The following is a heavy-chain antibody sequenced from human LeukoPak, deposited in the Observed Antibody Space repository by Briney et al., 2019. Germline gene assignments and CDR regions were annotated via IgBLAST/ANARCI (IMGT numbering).Heavy chain of an antibody. CDR1: GFTFSSYG. J-gene: IGHJ5*02. D-gene: IGHD1-1*01. V-gene: IGHV3-30*18. Sequence: PGGSLRLSCAASGFTFSSYGMHWVRQAPGKGLEWVAVISYDGSNKYYADSVKGRFTISRDNSKNTLYLQMNSLRAEDTAVYYCAKDEYDGYNWFDPWGQGTLVTVSS. CDR3: AKDEYDGYNWFDP. CDR2: ISYDGSNK.